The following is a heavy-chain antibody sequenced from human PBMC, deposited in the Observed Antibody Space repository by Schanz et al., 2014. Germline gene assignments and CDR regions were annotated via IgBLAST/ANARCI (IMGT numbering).Heavy chain of an antibody. CDR3: AGDWASGRYYSDY. Sequence: QVELVESGGGVVQPGRSLRLSCAASGFTFSRNAMHWVRQAAGKGLEWVAAITYDGSNKYYAESVKGRFAISRDNSKDTLYLQMNSLRTEDTAVYYCAGDWASGRYYSDYWGQGTLVTVSS. V-gene: IGHV3-30*09. CDR2: ITYDGSNK. J-gene: IGHJ4*02. D-gene: IGHD1-26*01. CDR1: GFTFSRNA.